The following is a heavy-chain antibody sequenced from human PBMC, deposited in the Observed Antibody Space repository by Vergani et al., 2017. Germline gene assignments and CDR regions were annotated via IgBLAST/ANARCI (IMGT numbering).Heavy chain of an antibody. CDR3: ATLPLQTQQQVTS. J-gene: IGHJ5*02. V-gene: IGHV3-30-3*01. CDR1: GFSFGNYA. Sequence: QVKLEESGGGVVQPGRSLRLSCAASGFSFGNYAMHWVRQAPGKGLEWVGVISYDGTEKKYADSVNGRFTIPRDNSKKMMSLQMNSLRVEDTAVYYCATLPLQTQQQVTSWGQGTLVTVSS. D-gene: IGHD6-13*01. CDR2: ISYDGTEK.